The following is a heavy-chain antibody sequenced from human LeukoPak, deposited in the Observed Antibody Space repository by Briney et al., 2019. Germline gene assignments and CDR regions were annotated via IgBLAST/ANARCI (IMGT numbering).Heavy chain of an antibody. CDR3: ARDCVIVVVNAFDI. V-gene: IGHV4-34*01. J-gene: IGHJ3*02. CDR1: GGSFSGFR. D-gene: IGHD3-22*01. Sequence: PSETLSLTCAVSGGSFSGFRWHWIRQPPGKGPEWIGEINHSGGTTYNPSLKSRVTISVDTSKIQFSLNLTSVTAADTAVYYCARDCVIVVVNAFDIWGQGTMVAVSS. CDR2: INHSGGT.